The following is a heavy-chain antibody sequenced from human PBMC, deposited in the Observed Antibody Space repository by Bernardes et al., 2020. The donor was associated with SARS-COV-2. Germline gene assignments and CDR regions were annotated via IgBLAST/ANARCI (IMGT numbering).Heavy chain of an antibody. CDR3: ARSAGMDV. CDR1: GFTFSKFW. V-gene: IGHV3-7*03. CDR2: IKRDGSET. Sequence: GGSLRLSCAASGFTFSKFWMSWVRQTPGKGLEWVANIKRDGSETYYVDSVKGRFTISRDNAKNLVFLQMNSLRAEGTAVFYCARSAGMDVWGQGTMVTVSS. J-gene: IGHJ6*02.